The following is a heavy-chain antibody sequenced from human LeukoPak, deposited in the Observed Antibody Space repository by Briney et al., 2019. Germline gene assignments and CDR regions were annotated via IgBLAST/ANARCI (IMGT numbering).Heavy chain of an antibody. Sequence: TPSETLSLTCTVSGGSISSYYWSWIRQPPGKGLEWIGYIYYSGSTNYNPSLKSRVTISVDTSKNQFSLKLSSVTAADTAVYYCARGHQVPYTGNAFDIWGQGTMVTVSS. D-gene: IGHD3-10*01. V-gene: IGHV4-59*01. J-gene: IGHJ3*02. CDR3: ARGHQVPYTGNAFDI. CDR1: GGSISSYY. CDR2: IYYSGST.